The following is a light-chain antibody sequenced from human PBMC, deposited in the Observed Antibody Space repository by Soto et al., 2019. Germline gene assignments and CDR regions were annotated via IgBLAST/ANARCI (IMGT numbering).Light chain of an antibody. J-gene: IGKJ5*01. V-gene: IGKV3-15*01. CDR1: QSVSSN. Sequence: EIVMTQSPATLSVSPGERATLSCRASQSVSSNLAWYQQKPGQAPRLLIYGASTRATRIPARFSGSGSGTEFTLTISSLQAEDFAVYYCQQYKNWPLITFGQGTRLEIK. CDR3: QQYKNWPLIT. CDR2: GAS.